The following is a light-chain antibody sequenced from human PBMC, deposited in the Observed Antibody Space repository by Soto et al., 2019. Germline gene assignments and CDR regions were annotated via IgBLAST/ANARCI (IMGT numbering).Light chain of an antibody. Sequence: DIQMTQSPSSLSASVGDRVTITCRASQSISSYLNWYQQKPGKAPKLLIYAASSLQSGVPSRFMGSGSGTDFTLTISSLQPEDFATYYCQQSYSTPRTFGQGTKVDIK. V-gene: IGKV1-39*01. J-gene: IGKJ1*01. CDR1: QSISSY. CDR2: AAS. CDR3: QQSYSTPRT.